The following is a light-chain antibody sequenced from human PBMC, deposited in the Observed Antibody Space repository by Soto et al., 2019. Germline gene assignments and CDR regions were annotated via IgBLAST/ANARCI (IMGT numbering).Light chain of an antibody. CDR1: QSVGSD. Sequence: EIVMTQSPATLSVSPGERATLSCRASQSVGSDLAWYQQKPGQAPRLVIYGASSRATGIPDRFSGSGSGTDFTLTISRLEPEDFAVYYCQQYGSSTITFGQGTRLEIK. J-gene: IGKJ5*01. CDR2: GAS. V-gene: IGKV3-20*01. CDR3: QQYGSSTIT.